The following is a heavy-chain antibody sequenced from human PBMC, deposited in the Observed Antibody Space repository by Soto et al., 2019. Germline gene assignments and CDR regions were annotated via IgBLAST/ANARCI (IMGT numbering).Heavy chain of an antibody. CDR1: GFTFSDYY. CDR3: ARSLYNGGNPSY. V-gene: IGHV3-11*06. J-gene: IGHJ4*02. D-gene: IGHD2-15*01. Sequence: XGSLILSCSASGFTFSDYYMSWIRQAPGKGLEWVSYISSSSSYTNYADSVKGRFTISRDNAKNSLYLQMNSLRAEDTAVYYCARSLYNGGNPSYWGQGTLVTVSS. CDR2: ISSSSSYT.